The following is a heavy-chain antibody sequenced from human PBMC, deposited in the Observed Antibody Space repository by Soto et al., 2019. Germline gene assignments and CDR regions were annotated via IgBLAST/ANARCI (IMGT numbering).Heavy chain of an antibody. J-gene: IGHJ3*01. CDR1: GGSISSSHW. CDR2: ISHSGTS. CDR3: ARVVLTITRGAFDA. V-gene: IGHV4-4*02. Sequence: QVQLQESGPGLVKPSGTLSLTCAVYGGSISSSHWWTWVRQFPGKGLEYIGEISHSGTSNSNPSLKSRVTLSVDKSKNHFSLTLTSVTAADTAVYYCARVVLTITRGAFDAWGQGTLVIVSS. D-gene: IGHD3-9*01.